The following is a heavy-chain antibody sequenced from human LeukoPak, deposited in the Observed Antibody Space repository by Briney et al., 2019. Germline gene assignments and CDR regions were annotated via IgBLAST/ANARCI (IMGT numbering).Heavy chain of an antibody. CDR2: SFSTGRS. J-gene: IGHJ4*02. CDR1: GGSVRNYY. D-gene: IGHD3-22*01. CDR3: APEGGDYDSSGYPPTPYYFDY. Sequence: SETLSLTCSVSGGSVRNYYWTWIRQSAARRLEWIGRSFSTGRSNSNPSHMSRHFVSVDTSKNEVSLRLSSVTAADTAVYYCAPEGGDYDSSGYPPTPYYFDYWGQGILVTVSS. V-gene: IGHV4-4*07.